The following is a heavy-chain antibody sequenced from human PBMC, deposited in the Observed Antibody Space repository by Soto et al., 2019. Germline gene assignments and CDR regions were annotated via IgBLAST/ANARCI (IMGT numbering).Heavy chain of an antibody. Sequence: ASGPTLVNPTQTLTLTCTFSGFSLTTIGVGVGWIRQPPGKALEWLALIYWDDAKRYRPSLKSRLAITKDTSKNQVVLTMTNMDPVDTGTYYCAHTGPLCTTGVCYTERHFQYWGQGTVVTVSS. J-gene: IGHJ1*01. CDR3: AHTGPLCTTGVCYTERHFQY. CDR2: IYWDDAK. V-gene: IGHV2-5*02. D-gene: IGHD2-8*01. CDR1: GFSLTTIGVG.